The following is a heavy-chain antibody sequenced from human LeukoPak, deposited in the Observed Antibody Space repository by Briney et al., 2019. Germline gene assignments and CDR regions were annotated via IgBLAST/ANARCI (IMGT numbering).Heavy chain of an antibody. J-gene: IGHJ3*02. CDR1: GGSISSSNW. CDR3: AIDFHYGANSALKNAFDI. V-gene: IGHV4-61*05. Sequence: PSGTLSLTRAASGGSISSSNWWCWIRQPPGKGLEWIGYIYYSGTTNYNPSLKSRVTISVDTSKNQFSLKLSSVTATDTAVYCCAIDFHYGANSALKNAFDIWGQGTMVTVSS. D-gene: IGHD4-23*01. CDR2: IYYSGTT.